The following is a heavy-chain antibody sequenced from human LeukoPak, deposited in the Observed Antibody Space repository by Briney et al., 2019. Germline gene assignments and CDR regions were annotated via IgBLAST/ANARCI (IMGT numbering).Heavy chain of an antibody. CDR1: GFTFSSFG. CDR3: VKDVGYYGFWSGLDY. CDR2: IRFDGSDK. J-gene: IGHJ4*02. Sequence: GGSLRPSCATSGFTFSSFGIHWVRQAPGKGLEWVSFIRFDGSDKYYADSVKGRFTISRDDSKKTLYLQMNSLRTEDTAVYYCVKDVGYYGFWSGLDYWGQGTLVTVSS. D-gene: IGHD3-3*01. V-gene: IGHV3-30*02.